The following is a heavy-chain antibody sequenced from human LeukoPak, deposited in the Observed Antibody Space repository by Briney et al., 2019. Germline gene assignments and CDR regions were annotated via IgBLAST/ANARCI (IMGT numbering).Heavy chain of an antibody. D-gene: IGHD3-16*01. CDR3: ARSLRRRKFDP. CDR2: VYYSGTS. J-gene: IGHJ5*02. Sequence: PSETLSLTCTVSGGSISDYYWSWIRQTPGEGLEWIGYVYYSGTSTYNPSLMSRVTTSVDSSKNQFSLSLRSVTAADTAVYYCARSLRRRKFDPWGQGTLVTVSS. CDR1: GGSISDYY. V-gene: IGHV4-59*01.